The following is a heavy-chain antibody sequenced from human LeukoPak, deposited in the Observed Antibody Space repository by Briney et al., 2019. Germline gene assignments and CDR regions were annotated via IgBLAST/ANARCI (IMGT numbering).Heavy chain of an antibody. CDR1: GGSISSSSYY. D-gene: IGHD6-13*01. J-gene: IGHJ3*02. Sequence: NPSETLSLTCTVSGGSISSSSYYWAWIRQPPGKGLEWIGSIYYSGSTYYNPSLKSRVTISVDTSKNQFSLKLSSVTAADTAVYYCARIDSTSWYQGAFDIWGQGTMVTVSS. V-gene: IGHV4-39*01. CDR2: IYYSGST. CDR3: ARIDSTSWYQGAFDI.